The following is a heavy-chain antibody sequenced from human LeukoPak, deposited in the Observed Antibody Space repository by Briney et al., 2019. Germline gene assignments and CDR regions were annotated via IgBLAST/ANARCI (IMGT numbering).Heavy chain of an antibody. V-gene: IGHV3-7*01. Sequence: GSLRLSCAASGFIFSGAWMSWVRQAPGKGLEWVANIKEDGSEKHYVDSVNGRFTISRDNAKNSLYLQMNSLRAEDTALYYCASHTGAGVAFRPFHIWGQGTMVTVSS. CDR3: ASHTGAGVAFRPFHI. CDR1: GFIFSGAW. J-gene: IGHJ3*02. CDR2: IKEDGSEK. D-gene: IGHD2-8*01.